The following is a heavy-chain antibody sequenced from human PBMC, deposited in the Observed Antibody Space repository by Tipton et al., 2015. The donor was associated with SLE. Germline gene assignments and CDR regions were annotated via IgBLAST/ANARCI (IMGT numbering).Heavy chain of an antibody. V-gene: IGHV4-38-2*02. CDR1: GYSISSAYY. Sequence: LRLSCTVSGYSISSAYYWGWIRQSPGKGLEWIGEINHSGSTNYNPSLKSRVTISVDTSKNHFSLKLSSVTAADTAVYYCARRLTTGLDWYFDLWGRGTLVTVSS. D-gene: IGHD1-1*01. J-gene: IGHJ2*01. CDR3: ARRLTTGLDWYFDL. CDR2: INHSGST.